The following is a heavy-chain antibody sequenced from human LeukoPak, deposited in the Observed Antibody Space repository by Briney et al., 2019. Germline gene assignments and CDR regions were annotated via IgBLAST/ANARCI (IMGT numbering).Heavy chain of an antibody. CDR3: AGVRCSSTSCYLRGKKWFDP. D-gene: IGHD2-2*01. Sequence: SETLSLTCAVYGGSFSGYYLSWIRQPPGKGLEWIGEINHSGSTNCNPSLKSRVTISVDTSKNQFSLKLSSVTAADTAVYYCAGVRCSSTSCYLRGKKWFDPWGQGTLVTVSS. V-gene: IGHV4-34*01. CDR2: INHSGST. J-gene: IGHJ5*02. CDR1: GGSFSGYY.